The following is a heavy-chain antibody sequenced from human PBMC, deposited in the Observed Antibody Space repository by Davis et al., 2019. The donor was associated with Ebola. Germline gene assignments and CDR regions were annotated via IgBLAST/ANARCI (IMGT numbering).Heavy chain of an antibody. CDR2: ISSDSDYI. D-gene: IGHD2/OR15-2a*01. CDR3: AKGSTKSYYNMRGYFDL. J-gene: IGHJ2*01. V-gene: IGHV3-21*04. CDR1: GFTFSSYS. Sequence: GESLKISCTASGFTFSSYSMNWVRQAPGKALEWVSSISSDSDYIYYADSAKGRFTISRDNAKNSLFLQMDSLRAEDTAVYYCAKGSTKSYYNMRGYFDLWGRGTLVTVSS.